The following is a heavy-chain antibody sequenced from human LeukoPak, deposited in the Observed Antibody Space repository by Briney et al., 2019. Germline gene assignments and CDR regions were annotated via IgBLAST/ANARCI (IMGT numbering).Heavy chain of an antibody. V-gene: IGHV1-3*01. CDR3: ASSLITMVRGVKSGMDV. D-gene: IGHD3-10*01. CDR1: GYTFTSYA. CDR2: INAGNGNT. Sequence: ASVKVSCKASGYTFTSYAMHWVRQAPGQRLEWMGWINAGNGNTKYSQKFQGRVTITRDTSASTAYMELSSLRSEDTAVYYCASSLITMVRGVKSGMDVWGKGTTVTVSS. J-gene: IGHJ6*04.